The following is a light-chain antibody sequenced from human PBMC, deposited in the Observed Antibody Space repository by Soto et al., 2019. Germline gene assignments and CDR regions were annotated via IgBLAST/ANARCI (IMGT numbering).Light chain of an antibody. Sequence: EIVLTQSPGTLSLSPGERATLSCRASQSVSSSYLAWYQQKPGPAPRLLIYGASSRATGIPDRLIGSGSVTDFTLTISRLETEDFEVYYCQQYGSSPLFTFGPGTKVDIK. CDR2: GAS. J-gene: IGKJ3*01. V-gene: IGKV3-20*01. CDR1: QSVSSSY. CDR3: QQYGSSPLFT.